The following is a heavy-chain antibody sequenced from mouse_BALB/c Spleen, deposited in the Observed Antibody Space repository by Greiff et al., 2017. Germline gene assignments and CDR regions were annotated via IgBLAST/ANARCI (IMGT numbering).Heavy chain of an antibody. CDR3: ARAISHAMDY. CDR2: ISYSGST. CDR1: GYSITSDYA. Sequence: EVQLVESGPGLVKPSQSLSLTCTVTGYSITSDYAWNWIRQFPGNKLEWMGYISYSGSTSYNPSLKSRISITRDTSKNQFFLQLNSVTTEDTATYYCARAISHAMDYWGQGTSVTVSS. V-gene: IGHV3-2*02. J-gene: IGHJ4*01.